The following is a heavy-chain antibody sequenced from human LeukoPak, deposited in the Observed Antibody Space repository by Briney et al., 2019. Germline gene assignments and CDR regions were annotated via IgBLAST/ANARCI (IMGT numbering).Heavy chain of an antibody. V-gene: IGHV3-11*01. Sequence: GGSLRLSSAASGFTFSDYYMSWIRQAPGKGLEWVSYISSSGSTIYYADSVKGRFTISRDNAKNSLYLQMNSLRAEDTAVYYCAREGEGWFGELLSGAFDIWGQGTMVTVSA. D-gene: IGHD3-10*01. CDR3: AREGEGWFGELLSGAFDI. CDR1: GFTFSDYY. CDR2: ISSSGSTI. J-gene: IGHJ3*02.